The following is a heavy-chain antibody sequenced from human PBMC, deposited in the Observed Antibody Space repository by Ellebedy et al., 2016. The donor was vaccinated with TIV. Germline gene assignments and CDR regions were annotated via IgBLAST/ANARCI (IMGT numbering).Heavy chain of an antibody. D-gene: IGHD2-15*01. J-gene: IGHJ6*02. CDR1: GFTFDDYA. CDR2: ISGDGGST. Sequence: GESLKISCAASGFTFDDYAMHWVRQAPGKGLEWVSLISGDGGSTYYADSVKGRFTISRDNSKNSLYLQMNSLRTEDTALYYCAKDIYCSGGSCYSPYYYYGMDVWGQGTTVTVSS. CDR3: AKDIYCSGGSCYSPYYYYGMDV. V-gene: IGHV3-43*02.